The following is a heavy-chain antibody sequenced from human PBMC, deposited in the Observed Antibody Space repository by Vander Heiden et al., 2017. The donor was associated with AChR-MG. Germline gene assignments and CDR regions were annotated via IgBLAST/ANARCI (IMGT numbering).Heavy chain of an antibody. J-gene: IGHJ2*01. Sequence: QVQLVQSGAEVKKPGASVTVSCKASGYTFTGYYMHWAGQAPGQGLEWMGWINPNSGGTNYAQKFQGWVTMTRDTSISTAYMELSRLRSDDTAVYYCARAPIANYYDSSGYYRGGYFDLWGRGTLVTVSS. CDR1: GYTFTGYY. V-gene: IGHV1-2*04. D-gene: IGHD3-22*01. CDR3: ARAPIANYYDSSGYYRGGYFDL. CDR2: INPNSGGT.